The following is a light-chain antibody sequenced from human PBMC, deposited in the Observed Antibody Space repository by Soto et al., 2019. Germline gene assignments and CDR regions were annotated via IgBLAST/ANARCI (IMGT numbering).Light chain of an antibody. J-gene: IGKJ5*01. CDR1: QSVLSSSNNKNY. CDR2: WAS. CDR3: QQYYSTLIT. Sequence: DIVMTQSPDSLAVSLGERATINCKSSQSVLSSSNNKNYLAWFQQKPGQPPKALIYWASTRESGVSDRFSGSGSGTDFTLTISSRQAEDVAVYYCQQYYSTLITFGQGTRLEIK. V-gene: IGKV4-1*01.